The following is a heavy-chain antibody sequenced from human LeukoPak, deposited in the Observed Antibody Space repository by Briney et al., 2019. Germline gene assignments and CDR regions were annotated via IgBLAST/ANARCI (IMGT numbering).Heavy chain of an antibody. Sequence: GGSLRLSCAASGFTFGSYAMSWVRQAPGKGLQWVSAISGSGGSTYYADSVEGRFTISRDNSKNTLYLQMNSLRAEDTAVYYCAKGQRWELPFDYWGQGTLVTVSS. CDR1: GFTFGSYA. CDR2: ISGSGGST. CDR3: AKGQRWELPFDY. D-gene: IGHD1-26*01. V-gene: IGHV3-23*01. J-gene: IGHJ4*02.